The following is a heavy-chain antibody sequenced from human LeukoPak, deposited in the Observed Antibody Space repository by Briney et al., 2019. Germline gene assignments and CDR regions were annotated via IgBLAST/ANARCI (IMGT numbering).Heavy chain of an antibody. V-gene: IGHV3-73*01. CDR3: TRGFEYSSSYYYYYYMDV. D-gene: IGHD6-6*01. CDR2: IRSKANSYAT. CDR1: GFTFSGSA. Sequence: GGSLRLSCAASGFTFSGSAMHWVRQASGKGLEWVGRIRSKANSYATAYAASVKGRFTISRDDSKNTAYLQMNSLKTEDTAVYYCTRGFEYSSSYYYYYYMDVWGKGTTVT. J-gene: IGHJ6*03.